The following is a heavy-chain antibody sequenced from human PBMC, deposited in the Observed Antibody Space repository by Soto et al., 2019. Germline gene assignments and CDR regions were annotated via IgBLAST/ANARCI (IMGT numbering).Heavy chain of an antibody. CDR2: ISYDGSNK. CDR3: AKSCSGGSGNDY. V-gene: IGHV3-30*18. D-gene: IGHD2-15*01. J-gene: IGHJ4*02. CDR1: GFTFSSYG. Sequence: RLSCAASGFTFSSYGMLWVRQAPGKGLEWVAVISYDGSNKYYADSVKGRFTISRDNSKNTLYLKMNSLRAEDTAEYYCAKSCSGGSGNDYWGQGTLVTVSS.